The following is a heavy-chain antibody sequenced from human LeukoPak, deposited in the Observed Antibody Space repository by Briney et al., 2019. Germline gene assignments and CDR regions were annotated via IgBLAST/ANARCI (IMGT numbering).Heavy chain of an antibody. CDR3: ATDGYSSSWHKFQH. D-gene: IGHD6-13*01. V-gene: IGHV1-24*01. Sequence: ASVKVSCKVSGYTLTELSMHWVRQAPGKGLEWMGGFDPEDGETIYAQKFQGRVTMTEDTSTDTAYMELSSLRSEDTAVYYCATDGYSSSWHKFQHWGQGTLVTVSP. CDR2: FDPEDGET. J-gene: IGHJ1*01. CDR1: GYTLTELS.